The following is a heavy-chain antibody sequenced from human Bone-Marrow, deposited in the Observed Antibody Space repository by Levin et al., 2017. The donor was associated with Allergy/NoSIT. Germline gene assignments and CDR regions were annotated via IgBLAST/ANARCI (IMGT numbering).Heavy chain of an antibody. Sequence: GESLKISCAASGLTISTYAMTWVRQAPGKGLVWVSSITPSGANTYSADSVKGRFTISRDNSNNTLHLQMNSLRAEDTAIYYCEKVVGLNWSGCQAAGYLDVWGRGTLVTVSS. CDR2: ITPSGANT. CDR1: GLTISTYA. V-gene: IGHV3-23*01. CDR3: EKVVGLNWSGCQAAGYLDV. J-gene: IGHJ2*01. D-gene: IGHD3-3*01.